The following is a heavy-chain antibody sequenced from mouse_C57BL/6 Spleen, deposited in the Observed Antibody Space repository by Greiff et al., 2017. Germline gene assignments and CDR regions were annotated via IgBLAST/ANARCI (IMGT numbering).Heavy chain of an antibody. Sequence: EVMLVESGGDLVKPGGSLKLSCEASGFTFSSYGMSWVRQTPGKRLEWVATFSSGGSYTYYPDSVKGRFTISRDNAKNTLYLQMSSLKSEDTAMYYCARGENIDYWGQGTTLTVSS. CDR1: GFTFSSYG. CDR3: ARGENIDY. CDR2: FSSGGSYT. V-gene: IGHV5-6*01. J-gene: IGHJ2*01.